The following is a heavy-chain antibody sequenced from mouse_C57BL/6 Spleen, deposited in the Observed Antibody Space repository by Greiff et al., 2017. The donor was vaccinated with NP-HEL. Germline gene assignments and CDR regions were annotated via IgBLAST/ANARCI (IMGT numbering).Heavy chain of an antibody. CDR1: GYTFTSYW. CDR3: ARVGNYVGSWFAY. V-gene: IGHV1-64*01. D-gene: IGHD2-1*01. CDR2: IHPNSGST. Sequence: QVQLKQPGAELVKPGASVKLSCKASGYTFTSYWMHWVKQRPGQGLEWIGMIHPNSGSTNYNEKFKSKATLTVDKSSSTAYMQLSSLTSEDSAVYYCARVGNYVGSWFAYWGQGTLVTVSA. J-gene: IGHJ3*01.